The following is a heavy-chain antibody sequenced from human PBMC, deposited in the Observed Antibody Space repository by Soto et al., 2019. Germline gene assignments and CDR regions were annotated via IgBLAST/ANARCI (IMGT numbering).Heavy chain of an antibody. V-gene: IGHV1-8*01. J-gene: IGHJ5*02. CDR3: AIGGTADYDFGATPRGNWLDL. D-gene: IGHD2-15*01. Sequence: QVQLVQSGAEVKRPGASVKVSCKASGYSFTNHDIIWVRQPAGQGLEWMGWMNPLNDLSKTTYLLNCRGGVVMIMDTCLRTDCSERSGHVSDGTAVYYCAIGGTADYDFGATPRGNWLDLWGQGSVVTVSS. CDR2: MNPLNDLSKT. CDR1: GYSFTNHD.